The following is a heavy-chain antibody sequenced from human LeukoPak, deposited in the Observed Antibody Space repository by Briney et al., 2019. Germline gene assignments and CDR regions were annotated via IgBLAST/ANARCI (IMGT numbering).Heavy chain of an antibody. Sequence: PGGSLRLSCAASGFTFSSHGMHWVRQAPGKGLEWVAFLRYDGSIEYYADSVKGRFTISRDNAENTLYLQMNSLRVEDTAVYYCAIGYCSSTSCYPSGDFVYWGQGTLATVSS. J-gene: IGHJ4*02. D-gene: IGHD2-2*01. CDR2: LRYDGSIE. CDR3: AIGYCSSTSCYPSGDFVY. V-gene: IGHV3-30*02. CDR1: GFTFSSHG.